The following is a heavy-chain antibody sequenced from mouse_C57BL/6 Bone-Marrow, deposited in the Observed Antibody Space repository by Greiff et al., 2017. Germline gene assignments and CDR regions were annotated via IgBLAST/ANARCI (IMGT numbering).Heavy chain of an antibody. CDR2: ISSGSSTI. D-gene: IGHD6-1*01. J-gene: IGHJ2*01. V-gene: IGHV5-17*01. Sequence: EVHLVESGGGLVKPGGSLKLSCAASGFTFSDYGMHWVRQAPEKGLEWVAYISSGSSTIYYADTVKGRFTISRDNAKNTLFLQMTSLRSEDTAMYYCARLQRSYFDYWGQGTTLTVSS. CDR3: ARLQRSYFDY. CDR1: GFTFSDYG.